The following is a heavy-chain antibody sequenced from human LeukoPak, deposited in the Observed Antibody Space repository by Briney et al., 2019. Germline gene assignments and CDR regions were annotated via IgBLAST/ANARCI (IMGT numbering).Heavy chain of an antibody. CDR1: GYTFTSYG. CDR2: ISAYNGNT. CDR3: ARVPKRTIVVVPAARPAGLDP. Sequence: ASVKVSCKASGYTFTSYGISWVRQAPGQGLEWMGWISAYNGNTNYAQKLQGRVTMTTDTSTSTAYMELRSLRADDTAVYYCARVPKRTIVVVPAARPAGLDPWGQGTLVTVSS. V-gene: IGHV1-18*01. J-gene: IGHJ5*02. D-gene: IGHD2-2*01.